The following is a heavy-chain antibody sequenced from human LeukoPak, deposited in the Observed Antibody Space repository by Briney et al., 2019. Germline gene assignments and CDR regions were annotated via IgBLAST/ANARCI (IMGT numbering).Heavy chain of an antibody. V-gene: IGHV3-49*03. CDR2: IRSKAYGGTT. CDR1: GFTGDYA. Sequence: GGSLRLSCTASGFTGDYAMSWFRQAPGKGLEWVGFIRSKAYGGTTEYAASVKGRFTTSRDDSKSIAYLQMNSLKTEDTAVYYCTRGVRFLEWLSAYWGQGTLVTVSS. J-gene: IGHJ4*02. D-gene: IGHD3-3*01. CDR3: TRGVRFLEWLSAY.